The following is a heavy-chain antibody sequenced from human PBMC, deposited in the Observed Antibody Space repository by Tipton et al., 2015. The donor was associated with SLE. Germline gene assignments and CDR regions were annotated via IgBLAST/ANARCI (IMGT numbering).Heavy chain of an antibody. V-gene: IGHV4-59*11. CDR3: ARGWAIDI. J-gene: IGHJ3*02. CDR1: GGFIGSHY. Sequence: TLSLTCTVSGGFIGSHYWSWIRQPPGKGLEWIGYISYSGSTNHNPSLKSRVTISVDTSKNQFSLRLTSVTAADTAVYYCARGWAIDIWGQGTMVIVSS. CDR2: ISYSGST.